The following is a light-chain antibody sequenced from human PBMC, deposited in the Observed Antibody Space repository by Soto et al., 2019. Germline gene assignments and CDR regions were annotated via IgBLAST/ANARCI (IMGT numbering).Light chain of an antibody. CDR1: QSVSSY. Sequence: EIVLTQSPATLSLSPGERATLSCRASQSVSSYLAWYQQKPGQAPRLLLYDASNRATGIPARFSGSGSGTDVTLAISCVEREDFAGYYCQQRSNWRALTFGGGTKVVIK. CDR2: DAS. J-gene: IGKJ4*02. V-gene: IGKV3-11*01. CDR3: QQRSNWRALT.